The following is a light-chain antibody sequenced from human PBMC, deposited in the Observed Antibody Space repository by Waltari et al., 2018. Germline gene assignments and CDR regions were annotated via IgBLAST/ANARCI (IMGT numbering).Light chain of an antibody. V-gene: IGLV2-8*01. J-gene: IGLJ2*01. CDR1: SSDVGGYNY. CDR3: SSYAGSNNVV. Sequence: QSALTQPPSASGSPGPSVTISCTGTSSDVGGYNYLSWYQQHPGKAPNRMIYEVSTRPSGVPDRFSGSKSGNTASLTVSGLQAEDEADYYCSSYAGSNNVVFGGGTKLTVL. CDR2: EVS.